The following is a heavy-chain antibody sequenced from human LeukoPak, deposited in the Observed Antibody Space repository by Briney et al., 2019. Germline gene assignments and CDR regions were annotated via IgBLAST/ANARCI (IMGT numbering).Heavy chain of an antibody. CDR2: ISSSSSYI. CDR1: GFTFSSYS. J-gene: IGHJ4*02. D-gene: IGHD3-10*01. Sequence: GGSLRLSCAASGFTFSSYSMNWVRQAPGKGLEWVSSISSSSSYIYYADSVKGRFTISRDNAKNSLYLQMNSLRAEGTAVYYCASGGSKNAFDYWGQGTLVTVSS. V-gene: IGHV3-21*01. CDR3: ASGGSKNAFDY.